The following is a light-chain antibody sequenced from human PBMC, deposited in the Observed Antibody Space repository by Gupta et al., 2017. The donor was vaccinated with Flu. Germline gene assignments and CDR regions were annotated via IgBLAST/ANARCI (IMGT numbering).Light chain of an antibody. CDR2: KSY. CDR1: SSNIGSNY. V-gene: IGLV1-47*01. Sequence: QSVLTQPPSLSATPGQRVTVSCSGSSSNIGSNYVYWYQQLPGTAPNLLIYKSYKRPSGVPARFSGSKSGTSASLAISGLRSEDDADYYCAAWDDSLGGFYVFGTGTKVSVL. J-gene: IGLJ1*01. CDR3: AAWDDSLGGFYV.